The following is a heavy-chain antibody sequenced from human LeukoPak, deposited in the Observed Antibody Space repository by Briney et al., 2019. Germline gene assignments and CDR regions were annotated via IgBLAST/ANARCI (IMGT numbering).Heavy chain of an antibody. D-gene: IGHD2-8*01. Sequence: GGSLRLSCAASGFTVSSNYMSWVRQAPGQGLEWVSVIYTGGDTYYADSVKGRFTISRDNSQNTLDLQMNSLRIEDTAMYYCTKGLWAGVSAARDWGQGALVTVSS. CDR1: GFTVSSNY. CDR3: TKGLWAGVSAARD. CDR2: IYTGGDT. V-gene: IGHV3-66*01. J-gene: IGHJ4*02.